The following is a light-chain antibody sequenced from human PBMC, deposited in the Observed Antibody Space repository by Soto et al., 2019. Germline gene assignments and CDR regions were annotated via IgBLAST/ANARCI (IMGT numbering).Light chain of an antibody. V-gene: IGLV1-44*01. J-gene: IGLJ1*01. CDR1: SSTIGSNA. CDR2: RVN. Sequence: QSVLTQPPSASGTPGHRVTISCSGSSSTIGSNAVDWYQQLPGTAPKLLIFRVNQRPSGVPDRFSGSKSGTSASLAISGLQSEDEADYYCAFWDDSLNGLYVFGTGTKVTVL. CDR3: AFWDDSLNGLYV.